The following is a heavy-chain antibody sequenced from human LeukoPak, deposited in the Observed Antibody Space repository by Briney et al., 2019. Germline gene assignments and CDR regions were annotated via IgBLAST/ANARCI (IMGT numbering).Heavy chain of an antibody. D-gene: IGHD1-20*01. Sequence: GGSLKLSCAASGFTFSSYSMNWVRQAPGQGLEWVSSISTSSSYMYYADSVKGRFTISRDNAKNSLYLQMNSLRAEDTAVYYCARGPGNWNPDYWGQGTLVTVSS. J-gene: IGHJ4*02. CDR2: ISTSSSYM. CDR1: GFTFSSYS. CDR3: ARGPGNWNPDY. V-gene: IGHV3-21*01.